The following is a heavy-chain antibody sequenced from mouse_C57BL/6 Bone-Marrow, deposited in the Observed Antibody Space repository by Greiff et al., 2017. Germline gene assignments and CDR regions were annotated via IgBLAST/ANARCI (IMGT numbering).Heavy chain of an antibody. J-gene: IGHJ2*01. D-gene: IGHD4-1*01. CDR2: VYPYNGGT. CDR1: GFTFTDYY. CDR3: ARRRAGTLYYFDY. Sequence: VHVKQSGPVLVKPGPSVKISCKASGFTFTDYYMHWVKQSHGKSLEWIGLVYPYNGGTSYNQKFKGKATLTVDTSASTAYMELNSLTSEDSAVYYCARRRAGTLYYFDYWGQGTTLTVAS. V-gene: IGHV1-36*01.